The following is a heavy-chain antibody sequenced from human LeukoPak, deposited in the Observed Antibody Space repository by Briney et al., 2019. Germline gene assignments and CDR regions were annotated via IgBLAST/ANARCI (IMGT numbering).Heavy chain of an antibody. CDR2: ISAYNGNT. V-gene: IGHV1-18*01. CDR3: ARASPSSSGWYTEYFQH. Sequence: ASVKVSCKASGYTFTSYGISWVRQAPGQGLEWMGRISAYNGNTSYAQKLQGRVTMTTDTSTSTAYMELRSLRSDDTAVYYCARASPSSSGWYTEYFQHWGQGTLVTVSS. D-gene: IGHD6-19*01. CDR1: GYTFTSYG. J-gene: IGHJ1*01.